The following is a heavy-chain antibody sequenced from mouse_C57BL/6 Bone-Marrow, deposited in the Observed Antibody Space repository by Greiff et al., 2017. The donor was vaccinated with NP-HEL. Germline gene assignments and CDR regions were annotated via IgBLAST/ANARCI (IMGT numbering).Heavy chain of an antibody. Sequence: EVKLQESGGGLVQPGGSLKLSCAASGFTFSDYGMAWVRQAPRKGPEWVAFISNLAYSIYYADTVTGRFTISRENAKNTLYLEMSSLRSEDTAMYYCARLGYYGSRRFAYWGQGTLVTVSA. D-gene: IGHD1-1*01. CDR2: ISNLAYSI. V-gene: IGHV5-15*01. CDR1: GFTFSDYG. J-gene: IGHJ3*01. CDR3: ARLGYYGSRRFAY.